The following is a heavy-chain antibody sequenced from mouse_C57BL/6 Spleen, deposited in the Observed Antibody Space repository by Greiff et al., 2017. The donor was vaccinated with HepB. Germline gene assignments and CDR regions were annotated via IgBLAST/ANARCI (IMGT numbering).Heavy chain of an antibody. D-gene: IGHD1-1*01. CDR2: IYPRSGNT. Sequence: VQRVESGAELARPGASVKLSCKASGYTFTSYGISWVKQRTGQGLEWIGEIYPRSGNTYYNEKFKGKATLTADKSSSTAYMELRSLTSEDSAVYFCALITTVVARENFDYWGQGTTLTVSS. CDR3: ALITTVVARENFDY. V-gene: IGHV1-81*01. J-gene: IGHJ2*01. CDR1: GYTFTSYG.